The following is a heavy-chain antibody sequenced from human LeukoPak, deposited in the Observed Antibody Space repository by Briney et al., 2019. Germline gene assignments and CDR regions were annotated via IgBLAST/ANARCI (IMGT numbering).Heavy chain of an antibody. J-gene: IGHJ4*02. CDR2: ISSNGSTI. V-gene: IGHV3-11*01. Sequence: GGSLRLSCAASGFTFSDYYMSWIRQAPGKGLEWVSYISSNGSTIYYADSVKGRFTISRDNAKNSLYLQMNSLRAEDTAVYYCARAPVATIPDYWGQGTLVTVSS. CDR3: ARAPVATIPDY. CDR1: GFTFSDYY. D-gene: IGHD5-12*01.